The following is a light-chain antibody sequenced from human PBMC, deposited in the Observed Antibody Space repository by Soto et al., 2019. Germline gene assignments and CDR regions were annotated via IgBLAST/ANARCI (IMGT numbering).Light chain of an antibody. CDR1: QSISNW. CDR2: RAS. V-gene: IGKV1-5*03. Sequence: DIQMTQSPSTLSASVGDRVTITCRASQSISNWLAWYQHVSGKAPRLLMYRASDLESGVPSRFSGSGSGTEFTLTISRLQPDDFATYYCQQYHTYPYTFGQGTKVDIK. CDR3: QQYHTYPYT. J-gene: IGKJ2*01.